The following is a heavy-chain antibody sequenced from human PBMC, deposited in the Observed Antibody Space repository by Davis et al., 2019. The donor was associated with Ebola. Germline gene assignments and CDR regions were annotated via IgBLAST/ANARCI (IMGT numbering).Heavy chain of an antibody. J-gene: IGHJ5*02. CDR1: GFIFSSYA. V-gene: IGHV3-23*01. D-gene: IGHD4-17*01. Sequence: PGGPLRLSCAASGFIFSSYAMSWVRQAPGKGLEWVSSISVRSITYHADSVKGRFTISRDNSKNTLYLQMNSLRAEDTAVYYCAKVHPPTTVTTGWLDPWGQGTLVTVSS. CDR3: AKVHPPTTVTTGWLDP. CDR2: ISVRSIT.